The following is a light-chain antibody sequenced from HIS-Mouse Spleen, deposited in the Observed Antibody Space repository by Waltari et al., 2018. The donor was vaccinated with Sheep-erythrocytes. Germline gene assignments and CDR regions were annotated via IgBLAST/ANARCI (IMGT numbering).Light chain of an antibody. J-gene: IGLJ1*01. Sequence: QSVLTQPPSVSAAPGQKVTISCSGSSSNIGNNYVSWYQQLPGTAPKLLIYDNNNRPYGIPDRFAGSKSGTSATLGITGLQTGDEADYYCCSYAGSYNHVFATGTKVTVL. CDR1: SSNIGNNY. CDR2: DNN. CDR3: CSYAGSYNHV. V-gene: IGLV1-51*01.